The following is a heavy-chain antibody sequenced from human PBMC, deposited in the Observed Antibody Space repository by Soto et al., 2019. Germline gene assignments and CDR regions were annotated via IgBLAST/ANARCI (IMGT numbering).Heavy chain of an antibody. Sequence: EVQLVESGGGLVQPGGSLRLSCAASGFTVSSNYMSWVRQAPGKGLEWVSVIYSGGSTYYADSVKGRFTISRDNSKNTLYLQMNSLRAEDTAVYYCARGLIMTTVTHDDAFDIWGQGTMVTVSS. CDR3: ARGLIMTTVTHDDAFDI. D-gene: IGHD4-17*01. J-gene: IGHJ3*02. CDR2: IYSGGST. V-gene: IGHV3-66*01. CDR1: GFTVSSNY.